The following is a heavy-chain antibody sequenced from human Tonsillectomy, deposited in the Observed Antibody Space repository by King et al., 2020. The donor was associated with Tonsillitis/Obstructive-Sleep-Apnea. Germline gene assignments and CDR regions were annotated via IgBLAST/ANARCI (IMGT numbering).Heavy chain of an antibody. CDR1: GYSFTSYW. J-gene: IGHJ4*02. CDR2: IYPGDSET. V-gene: IGHV5-51*01. D-gene: IGHD2-2*02. Sequence: VQLVESGAEVKKPGESLTISCTGSGYSFTSYWIDWVRQMPGKGLEWMGTIYPGDSETRYSPSFQGQVTLSADKSISTAYLQWSSLKASDTAMYYCARQNTHCSSTSCYIDYWGQGTLVTVSS. CDR3: ARQNTHCSSTSCYIDY.